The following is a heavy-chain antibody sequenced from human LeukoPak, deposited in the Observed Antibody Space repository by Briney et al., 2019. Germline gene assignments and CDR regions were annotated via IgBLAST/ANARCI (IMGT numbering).Heavy chain of an antibody. CDR2: ISIEGSNT. CDR3: AKGFSERWLQFLFDY. J-gene: IGHJ4*02. D-gene: IGHD5-24*01. CDR1: GFTFTAYG. V-gene: IGHV3-30*18. Sequence: GGSLRLSCAASGFTFTAYGMHCVRQAPGKGLEWVAVISIEGSNTYYADSVKGRFTISRDTSTNTQYLQMNSLRAEDTAVYYCAKGFSERWLQFLFDYWSQGTLVTVSS.